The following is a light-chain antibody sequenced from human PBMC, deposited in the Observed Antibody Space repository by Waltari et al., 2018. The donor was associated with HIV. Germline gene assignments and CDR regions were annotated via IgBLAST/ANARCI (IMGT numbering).Light chain of an antibody. CDR1: QSVGSY. CDR3: QQYHTFLT. CDR2: QAS. Sequence: DIHMAQSPSTLAASVGDRVTITCRASQSVGSYLAWYQRKPGKAPKLLIYQASSLERGVTSRFSASGSGTYFTLTITRLQPDDFATYYCQQYHTFLTFGQGTDLE. V-gene: IGKV1-5*03. J-gene: IGKJ2*01.